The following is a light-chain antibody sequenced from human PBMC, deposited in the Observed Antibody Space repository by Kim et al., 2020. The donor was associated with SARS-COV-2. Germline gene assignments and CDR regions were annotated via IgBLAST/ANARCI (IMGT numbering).Light chain of an antibody. CDR2: KIS. J-gene: IGKJ2*03. V-gene: IGKV2-24*01. Sequence: DIVLTQTPLSSSVTLGQPASISCRSSQSPVHSDGNIYLNWLHQRPGQAPRLLIYKISTRLSGVPDRFSGSGAGTDFTLKISRVEAEDVGIYYCMQVSKSPNSFGQGTKLEI. CDR1: QSPVHSDGNIY. CDR3: MQVSKSPNS.